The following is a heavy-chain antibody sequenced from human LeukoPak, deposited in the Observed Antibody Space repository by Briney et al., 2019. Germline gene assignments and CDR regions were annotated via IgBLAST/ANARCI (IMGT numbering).Heavy chain of an antibody. J-gene: IGHJ4*02. V-gene: IGHV4-59*01. Sequence: PSETLSLTCTVSGGSISSYYWSWIRQPPGKGLEWIGYIYYSGSTNYNPSLKSRVTISVDTSKNQFSLKLSSVTAADTAVYYCARVKYYVFWSGHLAGYYFDYWGQGTLVTVSS. CDR1: GGSISSYY. CDR3: ARVKYYVFWSGHLAGYYFDY. D-gene: IGHD3-3*01. CDR2: IYYSGST.